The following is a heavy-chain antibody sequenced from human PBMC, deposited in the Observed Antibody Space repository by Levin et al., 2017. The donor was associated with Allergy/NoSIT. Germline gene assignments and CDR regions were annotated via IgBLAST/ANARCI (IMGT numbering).Heavy chain of an antibody. Sequence: LSLTCAASGFPFSSYEMNWVRQAPGKGLEWVSYISSSGSTIYYADSVKGRFTISRDNAKNSLYLQMNSLRAEDTAVYYCARGYRRGYCSSTSCYRNYGMDVWGQGTTVTVSS. CDR2: ISSSGSTI. J-gene: IGHJ6*02. D-gene: IGHD2-2*02. V-gene: IGHV3-48*03. CDR3: ARGYRRGYCSSTSCYRNYGMDV. CDR1: GFPFSSYE.